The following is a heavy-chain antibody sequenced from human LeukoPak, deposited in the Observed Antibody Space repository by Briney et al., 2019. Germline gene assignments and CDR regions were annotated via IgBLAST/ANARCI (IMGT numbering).Heavy chain of an antibody. V-gene: IGHV3-7*03. D-gene: IGHD4-23*01. CDR3: AREGLTPTWYFDL. CDR1: GFTFTKFW. Sequence: GGSLRLSCEASGFTFTKFWMSWVRQAPGKGLEWVANIQEDGKKENYVDSVRGRFTISRDNAKNTLFLQMNSLRAEDTAVYYCAREGLTPTWYFDLWGRGTLVTVSS. J-gene: IGHJ2*01. CDR2: IQEDGKKE.